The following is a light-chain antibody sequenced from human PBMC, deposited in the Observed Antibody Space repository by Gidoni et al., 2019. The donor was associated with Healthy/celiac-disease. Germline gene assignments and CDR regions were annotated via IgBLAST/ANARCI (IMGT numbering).Light chain of an antibody. CDR2: AAS. CDR1: QSVSSY. Sequence: EIVLTQSPAPLSLSPGERATLSCRASQSVSSYLAWYQQKPGQAPRLLIYAASNRATGIPARFRGSGSGTDFTLTISSLEPEDFAVYYCQQRSNWPPTFGQGTKVEIK. J-gene: IGKJ1*01. V-gene: IGKV3-11*01. CDR3: QQRSNWPPT.